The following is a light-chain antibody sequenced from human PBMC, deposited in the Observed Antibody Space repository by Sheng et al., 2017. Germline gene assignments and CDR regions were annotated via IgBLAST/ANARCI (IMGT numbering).Light chain of an antibody. V-gene: IGKV3-20*01. CDR3: QQKGRSPPPYT. J-gene: IGKJ2*01. CDR2: GAS. CDR1: QSVSTY. Sequence: EIVLTQSPGTLSLSPGERATLSCRASQSVSTYLAWYQQKPGQAPRLLIYGASGRATGIPDRFSGSGSGTDFTLTISRLEPEDFAVYFCQQKGRSPPPYT.